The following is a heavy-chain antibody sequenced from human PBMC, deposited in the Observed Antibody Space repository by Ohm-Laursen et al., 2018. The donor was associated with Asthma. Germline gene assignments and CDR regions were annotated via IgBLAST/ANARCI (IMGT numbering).Heavy chain of an antibody. CDR3: ARIGPEWELPGREYSLHH. V-gene: IGHV3-9*01. D-gene: IGHD1-26*01. CDR1: GFTHERYA. CDR2: FSLDSGRI. Sequence: SLRLSCAASGFTHERYAMHWVRQAQGKGLEWVSGFSLDSGRIGYADSVKGRFTISRDKAKNSLYLQMNSLRPEDTALYYCARIGPEWELPGREYSLHHWGQGTLVTVSS. J-gene: IGHJ1*01.